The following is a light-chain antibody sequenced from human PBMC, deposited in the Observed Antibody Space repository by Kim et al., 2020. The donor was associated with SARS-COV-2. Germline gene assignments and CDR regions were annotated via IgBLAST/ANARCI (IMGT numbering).Light chain of an antibody. J-gene: IGKJ2*03. Sequence: RATINCKSSQSILHSSNNHNYLSWYQQKPGQPPKLLIYWASTRESRVPDRFSGSGSGTDFTLTISRLQAEDVAVYYCLQYYTTPYSFGQGTKLDI. CDR2: WAS. CDR1: QSILHSSNNHNY. V-gene: IGKV4-1*01. CDR3: LQYYTTPYS.